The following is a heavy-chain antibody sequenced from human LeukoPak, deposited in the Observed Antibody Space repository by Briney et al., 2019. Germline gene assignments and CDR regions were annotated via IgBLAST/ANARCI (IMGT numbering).Heavy chain of an antibody. V-gene: IGHV3-30*02. Sequence: GGSLRLSCAASGFTFSSYAMHWVRQAPGKGLEWVAFIRYDGSNKYYADSVKGRFTISRDNSKNTLYLQMNSLRAEDTAVYYCAKAAMIVVVTRNAFDIWGQGTMVTVSS. CDR3: AKAAMIVVVTRNAFDI. CDR1: GFTFSSYA. D-gene: IGHD3-22*01. CDR2: IRYDGSNK. J-gene: IGHJ3*02.